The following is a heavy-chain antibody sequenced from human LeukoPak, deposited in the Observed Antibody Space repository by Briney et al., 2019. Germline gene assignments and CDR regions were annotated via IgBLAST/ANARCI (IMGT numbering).Heavy chain of an antibody. V-gene: IGHV3-21*01. D-gene: IGHD3-22*01. CDR2: ISSSSSYI. CDR1: GFTFSSYS. CDR3: ARKYYSDSSGHYDY. Sequence: PGGSLRLSCAASGFTFSSYSMNWVRQAPGKGLEWVSSISSSSSYIYYANSVKGRFTISRDNAKNTVYLEMNSLRDEDTAVYFCARKYYSDSSGHYDYWGQGTLVTVSP. J-gene: IGHJ4*02.